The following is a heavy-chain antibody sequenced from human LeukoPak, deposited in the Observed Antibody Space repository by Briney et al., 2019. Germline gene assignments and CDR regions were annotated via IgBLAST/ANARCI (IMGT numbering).Heavy chain of an antibody. J-gene: IGHJ4*02. Sequence: GASVKVSCKASGYTFTNYATHWVRQAPGQRLEWMGWINAGNGNTKYSQKFQGRVTITRDTSASTAYMELSSLRSEDTAVYYCAREGNGQGAYFDYWGQGTLVTVSS. V-gene: IGHV1-3*01. CDR3: AREGNGQGAYFDY. CDR1: GYTFTNYA. D-gene: IGHD1-1*01. CDR2: INAGNGNT.